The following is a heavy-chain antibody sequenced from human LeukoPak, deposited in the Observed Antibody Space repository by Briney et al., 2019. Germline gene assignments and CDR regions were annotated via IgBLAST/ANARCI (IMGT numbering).Heavy chain of an antibody. D-gene: IGHD6-19*01. CDR3: ARHLYSSGWFPFDY. Sequence: PSETLSLTCTVSGDSISSYYWSWIRQPPGKGLEWIGYIYYSGSTNYNPSLKSRVTISVDTSKNQFSLKLSSVTAADTAVYYCARHLYSSGWFPFDYWGQGTLVTVSS. V-gene: IGHV4-59*08. J-gene: IGHJ4*02. CDR1: GDSISSYY. CDR2: IYYSGST.